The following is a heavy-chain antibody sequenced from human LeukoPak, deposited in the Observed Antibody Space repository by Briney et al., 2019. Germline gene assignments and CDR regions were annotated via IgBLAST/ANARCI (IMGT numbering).Heavy chain of an antibody. Sequence: GGSLRLSCAASGFTFDDYAMHWVRQAPGKGLEWVSGISWNSGSIGYADSVKGRFTISRDNAKNSLYLQMNSLRAEDTAVYYCAREIVGALDPWGQGTLVTVSS. CDR3: AREIVGALDP. D-gene: IGHD1-26*01. J-gene: IGHJ5*02. CDR1: GFTFDDYA. CDR2: ISWNSGSI. V-gene: IGHV3-9*01.